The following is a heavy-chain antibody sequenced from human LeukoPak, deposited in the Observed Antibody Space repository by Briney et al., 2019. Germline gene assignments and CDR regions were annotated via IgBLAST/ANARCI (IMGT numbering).Heavy chain of an antibody. J-gene: IGHJ6*03. V-gene: IGHV1-18*01. Sequence: ASVKVSCKASGYTFTCYGISWVRQAPGQGLEWMGWISAYNGNTNYAQKLQGRVTMTTDTSTSTAYMELRSLRSDDTAVYYCARGAGRSSSWYDYYYYYYMDVWGKGTTVTVSS. CDR2: ISAYNGNT. CDR3: ARGAGRSSSWYDYYYYYYMDV. CDR1: GYTFTCYG. D-gene: IGHD6-13*01.